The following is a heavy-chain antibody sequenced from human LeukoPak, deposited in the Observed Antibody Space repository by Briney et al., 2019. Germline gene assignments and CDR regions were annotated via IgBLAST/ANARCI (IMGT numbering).Heavy chain of an antibody. V-gene: IGHV1-69*02. CDR1: GGTFSSYT. D-gene: IGHD5-12*01. CDR3: ARGVDIVADY. J-gene: IGHJ4*02. CDR2: IIPILGIA. Sequence: GASVKVSCKASGGTFSSYTISWVRQAPGQRLEWMGRIIPILGIANYAQKFQGRVTITADKSTSTAYMELSSLRSEDTAVYYCARGVDIVADYWGQGTLVTVSS.